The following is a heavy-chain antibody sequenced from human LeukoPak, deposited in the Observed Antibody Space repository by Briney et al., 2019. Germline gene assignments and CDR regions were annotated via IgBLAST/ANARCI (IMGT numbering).Heavy chain of an antibody. V-gene: IGHV3-49*05. Sequence: NPGGSLRLSCTASGFTFGGYAMSWFRQAPGKGLEWVGFIRGKAYGATTKYAASVEGRLTISRDDSKSIAYLQMNSLKTEDTAVYFCTTLADTYGDLNYFDYWGQGALVTVSS. CDR2: IRGKAYGATT. J-gene: IGHJ4*02. CDR3: TTLADTYGDLNYFDY. D-gene: IGHD4-17*01. CDR1: GFTFGGYA.